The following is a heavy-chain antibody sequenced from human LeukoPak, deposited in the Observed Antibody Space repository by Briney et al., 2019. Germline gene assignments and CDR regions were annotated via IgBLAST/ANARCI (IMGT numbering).Heavy chain of an antibody. CDR3: ATDYRVPAAPIAAAGTGVIHNWFDP. CDR1: GFTFSSYA. J-gene: IGHJ5*02. Sequence: GKSLKISCAASGFTFSSYAMHWVRQAPGKGLEWVAVISYDGSNKYYADSVKGRFTISRDNSKNTLYLQMNSLRAEDTAVYYCATDYRVPAAPIAAAGTGVIHNWFDPWGQGTLVTVSS. CDR2: ISYDGSNK. V-gene: IGHV3-30*04. D-gene: IGHD6-13*01.